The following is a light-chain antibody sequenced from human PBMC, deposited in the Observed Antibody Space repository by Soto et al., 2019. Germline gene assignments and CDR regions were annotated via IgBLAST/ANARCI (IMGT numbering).Light chain of an antibody. CDR2: EVS. V-gene: IGLV2-14*01. CDR1: SSDVGGFNS. Sequence: QSALTQPASVSGSRGQSITISCTGNSSDVGGFNSVSWFQQHPGKAPKLIIYEVSTRPSGVSNRFSGSKSGNTASLTISGLQAEDEADYYCYSFTSSNTWVFGGGTKLTVL. CDR3: YSFTSSNTWV. J-gene: IGLJ3*02.